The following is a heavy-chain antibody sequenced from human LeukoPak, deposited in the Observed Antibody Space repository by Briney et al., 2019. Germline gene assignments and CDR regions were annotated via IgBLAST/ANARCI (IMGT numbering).Heavy chain of an antibody. CDR1: GFTFSSYA. D-gene: IGHD2-2*01. CDR2: ISGSGGST. J-gene: IGHJ5*02. CDR3: AKDQVRVVPAAMAWFDP. V-gene: IGHV3-23*01. Sequence: GGSLRLSCAASGFTFSSYAMRWVRQAPGKGGEWVSAISGSGGSTYYADSVKGPFTISRDNSKNTLYLQMNSLRAEDTAVYYCAKDQVRVVPAAMAWFDPWGQGTLVTVSS.